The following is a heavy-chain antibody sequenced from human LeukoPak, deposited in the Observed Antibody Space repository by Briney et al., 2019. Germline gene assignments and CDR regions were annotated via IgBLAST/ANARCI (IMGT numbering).Heavy chain of an antibody. Sequence: SETLSLTCTVSGGSISSYYWSWIRQPPGKGLEWIGYIYYSGSTSYNPSLKSRVTISVDTSKNQFSLKLTSVTAADTAVYYCARTTEGGYTYGYFYYYYMDVWGKGTTVTISS. J-gene: IGHJ6*03. CDR1: GGSISSYY. D-gene: IGHD5-18*01. CDR2: IYYSGST. V-gene: IGHV4-59*01. CDR3: ARTTEGGYTYGYFYYYYMDV.